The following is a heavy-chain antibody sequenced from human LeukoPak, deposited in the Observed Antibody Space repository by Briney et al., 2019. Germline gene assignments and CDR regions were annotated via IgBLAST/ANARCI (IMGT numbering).Heavy chain of an antibody. CDR2: INAGNGNT. V-gene: IGHV1-3*01. CDR1: GYTFASYA. CDR3: ARASYYGSGSYSHFDY. Sequence: ASVKVSCKASGYTFASYAMHWVRQAPGQRLEWMGWINAGNGNTKYSQKFQGRVTITRDTSASTAYMELSSLRSEDTAVYYCARASYYGSGSYSHFDYWGQGTLVTVSS. J-gene: IGHJ4*02. D-gene: IGHD3-10*01.